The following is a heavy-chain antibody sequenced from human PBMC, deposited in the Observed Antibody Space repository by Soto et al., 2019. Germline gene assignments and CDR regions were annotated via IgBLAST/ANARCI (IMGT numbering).Heavy chain of an antibody. Sequence: ASVKVSCKASGYTFTSYGISWVRQAPGQGLEWMGWISAYNGNTNYAQKLQGRVTMTTDTSTSTAYMELRSLRSDDTAVYYCARDYRPDIVVVPAAIPYRYGMDVWGQGTTVTGSS. CDR3: ARDYRPDIVVVPAAIPYRYGMDV. V-gene: IGHV1-18*01. D-gene: IGHD2-2*01. J-gene: IGHJ6*02. CDR2: ISAYNGNT. CDR1: GYTFTSYG.